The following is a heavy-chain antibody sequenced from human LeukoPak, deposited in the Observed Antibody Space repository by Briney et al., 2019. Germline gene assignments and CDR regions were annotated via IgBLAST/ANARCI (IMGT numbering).Heavy chain of an antibody. CDR1: GYTFTGYY. J-gene: IGHJ4*02. Sequence: ASVKVSCKDSGYTFTGYYMHWVRQAPGQGLEWMGRINPNSGGTNYAQKFQGRVTMTRDTSISTAYMELSRLRSDDTAVYYCARDLPSRPEWLADYWGQGTLVTVSS. V-gene: IGHV1-2*06. CDR3: ARDLPSRPEWLADY. CDR2: INPNSGGT. D-gene: IGHD6-19*01.